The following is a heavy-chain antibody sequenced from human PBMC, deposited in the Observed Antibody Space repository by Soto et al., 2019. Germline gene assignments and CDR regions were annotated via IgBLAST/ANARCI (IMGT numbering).Heavy chain of an antibody. CDR3: TTDLRYSSSWYYYYYGMDV. Sequence: GGSLRLSCAASGFTFSNAWMNWVRQAPGKGLEWVGRIKSKTDGGTTDYAAPVKGRFTISRDDSKNTLYLQMNSLKTEDTAVYYCTTDLRYSSSWYYYYYGMDVWGQGTTVTVSS. V-gene: IGHV3-15*07. D-gene: IGHD6-13*01. J-gene: IGHJ6*02. CDR1: GFTFSNAW. CDR2: IKSKTDGGTT.